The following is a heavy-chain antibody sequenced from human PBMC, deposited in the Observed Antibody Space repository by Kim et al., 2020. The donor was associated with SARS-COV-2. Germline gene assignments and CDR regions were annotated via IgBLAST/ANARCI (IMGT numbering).Heavy chain of an antibody. CDR1: GYTFTSYY. D-gene: IGHD2-21*02. V-gene: IGHV1-46*01. CDR2: INPSGGST. Sequence: ASVKVSCKASGYTFTSYYMHWVRQAPGQGLEWMGIINPSGGSTSYAQKFQGRVTMTRDTSTSTVYMELSSLRSEDTAVYYCARGLMGVDCGGDCYSPGRENDYWGQGTLVTVSS. CDR3: ARGLMGVDCGGDCYSPGRENDY. J-gene: IGHJ4*02.